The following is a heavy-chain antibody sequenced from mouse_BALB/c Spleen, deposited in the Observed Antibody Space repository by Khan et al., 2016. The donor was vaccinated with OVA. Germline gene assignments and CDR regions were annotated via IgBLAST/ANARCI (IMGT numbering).Heavy chain of an antibody. CDR2: IYPGNVST. CDR1: GYTFTSYY. V-gene: IGHV1S56*01. D-gene: IGHD2-1*01. J-gene: IGHJ4*01. CDR3: ARWGGNHPSYTMVY. Sequence: QVQLQQSGPELVKPGASVRISCKASGYTFTSYYIHWVKQRPGQGLEWIGWIYPGNVSTDCNEKFKGKATLTADKSSSTAYMQLSSLTSEDSAVSVCARWGGNHPSYTMVYWGQKGSVSVSS.